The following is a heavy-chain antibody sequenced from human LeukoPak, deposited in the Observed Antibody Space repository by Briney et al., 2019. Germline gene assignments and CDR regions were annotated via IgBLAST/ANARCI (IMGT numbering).Heavy chain of an antibody. J-gene: IGHJ3*02. D-gene: IGHD2-21*01. CDR3: ARGMIDDAFDI. CDR1: GFTFGNAW. CDR2: IYSGGST. Sequence: PGGSLRLSCAASGFTFGNAWMSWVRQAPGKGLEWVSVIYSGGSTYYADSVKGRFTISRDNSKNTLYLQMNSLRAEDTAVYYCARGMIDDAFDIWGQGTMVTVSS. V-gene: IGHV3-66*01.